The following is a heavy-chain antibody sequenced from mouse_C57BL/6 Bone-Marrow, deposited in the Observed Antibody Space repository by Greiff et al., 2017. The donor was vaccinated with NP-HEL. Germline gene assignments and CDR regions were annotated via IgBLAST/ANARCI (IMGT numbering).Heavy chain of an antibody. V-gene: IGHV5-6*02. Sequence: EVKLVESGGDLVKPGGSLKLSCAASGFTFSSYGMSWVRQTPDKRLEWVATISSGGSYTYYQDSLKGRFTFPRDNAKNTLYLKMSSLKSEDTAMYYWARRCSSYFDYWGQGTTLTVSS. J-gene: IGHJ2*01. CDR3: ARRCSSYFDY. CDR2: ISSGGSYT. D-gene: IGHD1-1*01. CDR1: GFTFSSYG.